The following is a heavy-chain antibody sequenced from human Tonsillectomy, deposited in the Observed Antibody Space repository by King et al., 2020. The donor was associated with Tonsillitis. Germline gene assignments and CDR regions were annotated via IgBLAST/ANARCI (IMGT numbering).Heavy chain of an antibody. CDR1: GFTFSGSA. CDR3: TRQIGDYDFWSGYY. CDR2: IRSKANSYAT. J-gene: IGHJ4*02. D-gene: IGHD3-3*01. V-gene: IGHV3-73*02. Sequence: VQLVESGGGLVQPGGSLTLSCAASGFTFSGSAMHWVRQASGNGLEWVGRIRSKANSYATAYAASVKGRFTISRHDSKNMAYLQMNSLKTEDTAVYYCTRQIGDYDFWSGYYWGQGTLVTVSS.